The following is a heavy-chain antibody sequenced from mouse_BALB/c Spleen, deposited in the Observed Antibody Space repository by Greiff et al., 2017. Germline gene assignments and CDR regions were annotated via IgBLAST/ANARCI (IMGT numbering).Heavy chain of an antibody. Sequence: EVKLQESGPGLVKPSQSLSLTCTVTGYSITSDYAWNWIRQFPGNKLEWMGYISYSGSTSYNPSLKSRISITRDTSKNQFFLQLNSVTTEDTATYYCARRTDYGLAWFAYWGQGTLVTVSA. D-gene: IGHD1-2*01. CDR3: ARRTDYGLAWFAY. J-gene: IGHJ3*01. V-gene: IGHV3-2*02. CDR2: ISYSGST. CDR1: GYSITSDYA.